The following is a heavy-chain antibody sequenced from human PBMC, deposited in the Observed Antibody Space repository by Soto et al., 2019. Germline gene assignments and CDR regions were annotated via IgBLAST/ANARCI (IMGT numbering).Heavy chain of an antibody. J-gene: IGHJ1*01. CDR3: AKEGSYYDSSGFGYFQH. V-gene: IGHV3-23*01. Sequence: EVQLLESGGGLVQPGGSLRLSCAASGFTFSSYAMSWVRQAPGKGLEWVSAISGSGGSTYYADSVKGRFTISRDNSKNTLYQQMNSLRAEDTAVYYCAKEGSYYDSSGFGYFQHWGQGTLVTVSS. CDR1: GFTFSSYA. D-gene: IGHD3-22*01. CDR2: ISGSGGST.